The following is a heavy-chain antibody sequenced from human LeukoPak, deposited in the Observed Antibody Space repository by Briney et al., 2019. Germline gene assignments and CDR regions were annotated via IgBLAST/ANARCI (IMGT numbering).Heavy chain of an antibody. V-gene: IGHV1-2*02. CDR2: INPNSGGT. Sequence: GASVKVSCKASGYTFTGYYMHWVRQTPGRGLEWMGWINPNSGGTNCAQKFQGRVTMTRDTSISTAYMELSSLRSDDTAVYYCATARDRNSVYSSLDYWGQGTLVTVSS. D-gene: IGHD5/OR15-5a*01. CDR1: GYTFTGYY. J-gene: IGHJ4*02. CDR3: ATARDRNSVYSSLDY.